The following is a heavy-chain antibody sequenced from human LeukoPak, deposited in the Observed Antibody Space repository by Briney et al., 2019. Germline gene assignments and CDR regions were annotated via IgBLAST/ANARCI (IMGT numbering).Heavy chain of an antibody. J-gene: IGHJ4*02. Sequence: SETLSLTCTVSGGSISSSSYYWSWIRQPPGKGLEWIGYIYYSGSTNYNPSLKSRVTISVDTSKNQFSLKLSSVTAADTAVYYCARGDIVVVTADAIDYWGQGTLVTVSS. CDR2: IYYSGST. CDR3: ARGDIVVVTADAIDY. V-gene: IGHV4-61*01. CDR1: GGSISSSSYY. D-gene: IGHD2-21*02.